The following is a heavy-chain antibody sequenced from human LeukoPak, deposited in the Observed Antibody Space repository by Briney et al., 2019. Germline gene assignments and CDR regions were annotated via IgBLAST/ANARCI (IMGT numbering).Heavy chain of an antibody. Sequence: GESLKISCKGSGYSFTSYWIGWVRQMPGKGLEWMGIIYPGDSDTRYSPSFQGQVTISADKFISTAYLQWSSLKASDTAMYYCARQGIQLGKYFDYWGQGTLVTVSS. V-gene: IGHV5-51*01. D-gene: IGHD1-1*01. CDR1: GYSFTSYW. CDR3: ARQGIQLGKYFDY. CDR2: IYPGDSDT. J-gene: IGHJ4*02.